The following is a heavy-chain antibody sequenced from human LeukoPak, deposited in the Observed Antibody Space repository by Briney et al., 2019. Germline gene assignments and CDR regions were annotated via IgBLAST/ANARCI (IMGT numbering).Heavy chain of an antibody. J-gene: IGHJ5*02. V-gene: IGHV3-30*18. CDR2: ISYDGSNK. Sequence: PGRSLRLSCAAPGFTFSSYGMHSVRQAPGKGLERVAVISYDGSNKYYADSVKGRFTISRDNSKNTLYLQMNSLRAEDTAVYYCAKDRAARLNWRSGGAGFDPWGQGTLVTVSS. D-gene: IGHD1-1*01. CDR1: GFTFSSYG. CDR3: AKDRAARLNWRSGGAGFDP.